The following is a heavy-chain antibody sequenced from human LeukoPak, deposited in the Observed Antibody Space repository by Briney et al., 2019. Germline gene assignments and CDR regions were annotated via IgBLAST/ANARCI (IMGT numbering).Heavy chain of an antibody. V-gene: IGHV1-18*01. D-gene: IGHD3-3*01. J-gene: IGHJ5*02. Sequence: GASVKVSCKASGYTFTNYGISWVRQAPGQGFEWMGWISIYNGNTDYAQKLRGRVTMTTDTSTSTAYMELRSLRSDDTAVYYCARITYDFWSGYYMPDDPWGQGTLVTVSS. CDR2: ISIYNGNT. CDR1: GYTFTNYG. CDR3: ARITYDFWSGYYMPDDP.